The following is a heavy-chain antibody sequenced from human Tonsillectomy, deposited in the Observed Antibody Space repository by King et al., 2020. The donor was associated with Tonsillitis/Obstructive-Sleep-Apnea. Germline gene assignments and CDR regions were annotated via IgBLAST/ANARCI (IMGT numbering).Heavy chain of an antibody. J-gene: IGHJ3*02. CDR3: AKEGAVMNAFDI. CDR1: GGSISSYY. V-gene: IGHV4-59*01. CDR2: IYYSGGT. D-gene: IGHD2-8*01. Sequence: QLQESGPGLVRPSETLSLTCSVSGGSISSYYWSWIRQPPGKGLECIGYIYYSGGTNYNPSLTSRVSISVDMSKNQFSLKVTSVTAADTAVYYCAKEGAVMNAFDIWGQGTMVTVSS.